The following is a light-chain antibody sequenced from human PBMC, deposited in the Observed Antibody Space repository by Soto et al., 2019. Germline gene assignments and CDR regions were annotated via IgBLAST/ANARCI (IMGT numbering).Light chain of an antibody. V-gene: IGLV2-14*01. Sequence: QSALTQPASVSGSPGQSITISCSGTRSDIGSYNYVAWYQQFPGKTPKILIYGVSNRPSGVSSRFSGSKSGNTASLTISGLQAEDEADYYCISYTGRSTSYVFGSVTKLTVL. J-gene: IGLJ1*01. CDR3: ISYTGRSTSYV. CDR2: GVS. CDR1: RSDIGSYNY.